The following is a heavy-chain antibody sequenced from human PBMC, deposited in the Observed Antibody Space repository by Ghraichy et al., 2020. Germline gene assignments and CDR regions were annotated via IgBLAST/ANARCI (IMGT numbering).Heavy chain of an antibody. CDR3: ARGSSGVVPDY. J-gene: IGHJ4*02. Sequence: ASVKVSCKASGYTFTRHGISWVRQAPGQGLEWMGWISAYNGDTNYAQKFQGRVTMTTDTSTSTAYMELRSLRSDDTAVYYCARGSSGVVPDYWGQGTLVTVSS. D-gene: IGHD3-3*01. CDR1: GYTFTRHG. V-gene: IGHV1-18*04. CDR2: ISAYNGDT.